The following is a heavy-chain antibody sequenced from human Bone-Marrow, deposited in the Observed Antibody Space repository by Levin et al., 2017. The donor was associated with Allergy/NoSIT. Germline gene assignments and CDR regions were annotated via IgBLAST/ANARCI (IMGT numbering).Heavy chain of an antibody. CDR3: ARERRTVAGTAYFDY. J-gene: IGHJ4*01. V-gene: IGHV3-53*01. CDR2: FCAGGRT. D-gene: IGHD6-19*01. Sequence: PGESLKISCAVAGAPVSSKCLSWVRQAPGKGLEWVSVFCAGGRTHYADSVKGRFTISRDNPDNTVYLQMNSLRAEDTAVYYCARERRTVAGTAYFDYWGHGTRVTVSS. CDR1: GAPVSSKC.